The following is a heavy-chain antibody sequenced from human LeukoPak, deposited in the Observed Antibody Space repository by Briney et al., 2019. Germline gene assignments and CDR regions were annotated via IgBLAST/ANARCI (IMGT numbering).Heavy chain of an antibody. CDR3: ATWGSPIVVVPAARQSYYYYYMDV. Sequence: SVKVSCKASGGTFSSYAISWVRQAPGQGLEWMGGIIPIFGTANYAQKFQGRVTITADESTSTAYMELSSLRSEDTAVYYCATWGSPIVVVPAARQSYYYYYMDVWGKGTTVTISS. D-gene: IGHD2-2*01. J-gene: IGHJ6*03. CDR2: IIPIFGTA. CDR1: GGTFSSYA. V-gene: IGHV1-69*13.